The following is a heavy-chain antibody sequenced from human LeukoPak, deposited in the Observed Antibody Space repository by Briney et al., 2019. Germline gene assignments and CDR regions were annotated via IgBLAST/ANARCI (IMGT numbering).Heavy chain of an antibody. D-gene: IGHD2-2*01. CDR1: GFTFSSYA. J-gene: IGHJ4*02. Sequence: GGSLRLSCAASGFTFSSYAMHWVRQAPGKGLEWVAVISYDGSNKYYADSVKGRFTISRDNSKNTLYLQMNSLRAEDTAVYYCARAPTVLVGYCSSSSCQADYWGQGTLVTVST. CDR2: ISYDGSNK. CDR3: ARAPTVLVGYCSSSSCQADY. V-gene: IGHV3-30-3*01.